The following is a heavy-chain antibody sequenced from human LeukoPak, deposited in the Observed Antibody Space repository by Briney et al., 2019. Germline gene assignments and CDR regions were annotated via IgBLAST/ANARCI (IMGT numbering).Heavy chain of an antibody. CDR1: GGSISSSPYY. CDR2: IYYSGTT. D-gene: IGHD5-18*01. J-gene: IGHJ5*02. CDR3: AKGAGGFSYYNWFDP. Sequence: PSETLSLTCTVSGGSISSSPYYWGWIRQPPGKGLEWIGSIYYSGTTHYNPSLESRVTISVDTSKNQFSLKLASVTAADTAIYYCAKGAGGFSYYNWFDPWGQGTLVAVSS. V-gene: IGHV4-39*07.